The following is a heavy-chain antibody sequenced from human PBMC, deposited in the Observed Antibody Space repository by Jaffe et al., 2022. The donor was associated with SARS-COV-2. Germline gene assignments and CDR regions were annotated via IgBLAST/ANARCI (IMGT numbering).Heavy chain of an antibody. Sequence: EVQLVQSGAEVKKPGESLKISCKTSGYDFTTYWIGWVRQMPGKGLEWMGIIYPGDSDTRYSPSFQGQVTISADKSISTAYLQWNSLRASDTAIYYCARQRWVRQYYFDYWGQGTLVTVSS. J-gene: IGHJ4*02. CDR1: GYDFTTYW. CDR2: IYPGDSDT. CDR3: ARQRWVRQYYFDY. V-gene: IGHV5-51*01. D-gene: IGHD4-4*01.